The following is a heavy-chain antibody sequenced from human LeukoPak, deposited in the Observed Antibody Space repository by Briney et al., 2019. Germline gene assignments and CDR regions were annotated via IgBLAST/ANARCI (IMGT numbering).Heavy chain of an antibody. D-gene: IGHD5-12*01. CDR2: ISSSGSTI. V-gene: IGHV3-48*03. CDR3: ARDSTITWTSFDY. CDR1: GFTFSSYE. J-gene: IGHJ4*02. Sequence: PGGSLRLSCAASGFTFSSYEMNWVRQAPGKGLEWVSYISSSGSTIYYADPVKGRSTISRDNAKNSLYLQMNSLRAEDTAVYYCARDSTITWTSFDYWGQGTLVTVSS.